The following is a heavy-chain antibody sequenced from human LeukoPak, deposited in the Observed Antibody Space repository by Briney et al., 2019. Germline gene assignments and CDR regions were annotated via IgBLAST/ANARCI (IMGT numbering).Heavy chain of an antibody. D-gene: IGHD6-13*01. CDR1: GFTFSSYA. CDR2: ISYDGSNK. Sequence: QPGGSLRLSCAASGFTFSSYAIHWVRQAPGKGLEWVVLISYDGSNKYYADSVKGRFTISRDNSKNTLYLQMNSLRAEDTVVYYCARGSYSSSGGYYFDYWGQGTLVTVSS. J-gene: IGHJ4*02. CDR3: ARGSYSSSGGYYFDY. V-gene: IGHV3-30-3*01.